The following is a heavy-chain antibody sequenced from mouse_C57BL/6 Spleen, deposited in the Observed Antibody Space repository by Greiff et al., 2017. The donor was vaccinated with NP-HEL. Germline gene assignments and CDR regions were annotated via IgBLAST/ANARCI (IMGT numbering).Heavy chain of an antibody. CDR3: ARNNYGSSYYFDY. V-gene: IGHV2-2*01. D-gene: IGHD1-1*01. CDR2: IWSGGST. CDR1: GFSLTSYG. J-gene: IGHJ2*01. Sequence: QVQLKQSGPGLVQPSQSLSFTCTVSGFSLTSYGVHWVRQSPGKGLEWLGVIWSGGSTDYNAAFISSLSISKDNSKSQVFFKMNSLQADDTAIYYCARNNYGSSYYFDYWGQGTTLTVSS.